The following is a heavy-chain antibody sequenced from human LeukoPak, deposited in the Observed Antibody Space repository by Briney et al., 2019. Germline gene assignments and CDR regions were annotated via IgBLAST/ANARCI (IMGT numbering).Heavy chain of an antibody. Sequence: QPGGSLRLSRAASGFTFSSYWMSWVRQAPGKGLEWVANIKQDGSEKYYVDSVKGRFTISRDNAKNSLCLQMNSLRAEDTAVYYCAVGVYYFDYWGQGTLVTVSS. CDR1: GFTFSSYW. CDR2: IKQDGSEK. CDR3: AVGVYYFDY. V-gene: IGHV3-7*02. D-gene: IGHD3-10*01. J-gene: IGHJ4*02.